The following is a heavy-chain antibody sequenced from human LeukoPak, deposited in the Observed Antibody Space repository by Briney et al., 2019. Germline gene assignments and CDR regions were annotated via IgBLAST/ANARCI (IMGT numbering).Heavy chain of an antibody. CDR2: ISGSGGST. CDR3: AKVANSVFDY. CDR1: GFTVSSSS. J-gene: IGHJ4*02. Sequence: GGSLRLSCAASGFTVSSSSMNWVRLGPGKGLEWVSAISGSGGSTYYADSVKGRFTISRDNSKNTLYLQMNSLRAEDTAVYYCAKVANSVFDYWGQGTLVTVSS. D-gene: IGHD1-7*01. V-gene: IGHV3-23*01.